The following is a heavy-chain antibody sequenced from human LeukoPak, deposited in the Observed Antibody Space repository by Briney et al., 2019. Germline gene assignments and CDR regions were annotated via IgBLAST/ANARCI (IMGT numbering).Heavy chain of an antibody. D-gene: IGHD3-10*01. CDR3: ARVGYYGSGSAYYYGMDV. CDR2: ISAYNGNT. J-gene: IGHJ6*02. Sequence: ASVKVSCTASGYTFTSYGISWVRQAPGQGLEWMGWISAYNGNTNYAQKLQGRVTMTTDTSTSTAYMELRSLRSDDTAVYYCARVGYYGSGSAYYYGMDVWGQGTTVTVSS. V-gene: IGHV1-18*01. CDR1: GYTFTSYG.